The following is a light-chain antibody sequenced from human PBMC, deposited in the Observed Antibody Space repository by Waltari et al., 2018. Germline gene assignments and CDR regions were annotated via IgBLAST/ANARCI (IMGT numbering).Light chain of an antibody. V-gene: IGLV1-44*01. CDR3: AAWDDSLNGWV. J-gene: IGLJ3*02. Sequence: QSVLTQPPSASGTPGQRVTISCSGTNSNIGSNHVNWYQQLPGTAPKLLIYSNNQRPSGVPDRFSGSKSGTSASLAISGLQSEDEADYYCAAWDDSLNGWVFGGGTKLTVL. CDR1: NSNIGSNH. CDR2: SNN.